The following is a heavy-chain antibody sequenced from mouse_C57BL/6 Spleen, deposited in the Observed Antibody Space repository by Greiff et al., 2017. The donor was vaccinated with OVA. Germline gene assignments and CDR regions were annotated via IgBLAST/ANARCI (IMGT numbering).Heavy chain of an antibody. CDR3: ARLADYGYDGEPAWFAY. V-gene: IGHV5-6*02. CDR2: ISSGGSYT. Sequence: EVKLVESGGDLVKPGGSLKLSCAASGFTFSSYGMSWVRQTPDKRLEWVATISSGGSYTYYPDSVKGRFTISRDNAKNTLYLQMSSLKSEDTAMYDCARLADYGYDGEPAWFAYWGQGTLVTVSA. CDR1: GFTFSSYG. D-gene: IGHD2-2*01. J-gene: IGHJ3*01.